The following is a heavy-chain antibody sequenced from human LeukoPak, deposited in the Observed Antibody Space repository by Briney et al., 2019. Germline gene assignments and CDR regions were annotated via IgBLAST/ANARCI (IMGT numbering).Heavy chain of an antibody. J-gene: IGHJ4*02. CDR1: GGSVSRYN. V-gene: IGHV4-59*02. Sequence: PSETLSLTCTVSGGSVSRYNWNWIRQPPGKGLEWIGYINYSGSTNSNPSLKSRVTISVDTSKNQFSLNLTSVTAADTAVYYCARGDYGDPLDYWGQGTLVTVSS. D-gene: IGHD4-17*01. CDR2: INYSGST. CDR3: ARGDYGDPLDY.